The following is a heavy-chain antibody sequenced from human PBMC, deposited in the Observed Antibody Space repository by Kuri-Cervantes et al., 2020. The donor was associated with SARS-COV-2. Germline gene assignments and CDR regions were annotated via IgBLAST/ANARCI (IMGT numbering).Heavy chain of an antibody. Sequence: SETLSLTCAVYGGSFSGYYWSWIRQPPGKGLEWIGEINHSGSTNYNPSLKSRVTISVDTSKNQFSLKLSSVTAADTAVYYCAREFTAMVPKGDVWGQGTTVTFSS. CDR2: INHSGST. D-gene: IGHD5-18*01. J-gene: IGHJ6*02. CDR3: AREFTAMVPKGDV. V-gene: IGHV4-34*01. CDR1: GGSFSGYY.